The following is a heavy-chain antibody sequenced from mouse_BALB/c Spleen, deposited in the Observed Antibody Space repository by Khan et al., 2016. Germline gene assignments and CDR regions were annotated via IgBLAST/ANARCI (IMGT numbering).Heavy chain of an antibody. V-gene: IGHV3-2*02. D-gene: IGHD1-2*01. J-gene: IGHJ1*01. Sequence: EVQLQESGPGLVKPSQSLSLTCTVTAYSITSDYAWNWIRQFPGNKLEWMGYIRYSGSTTYNPSLKSRISITRDTSKNQFFLQLYSVTTEDTATYYCTSSPTATRYFDVWCAGTTVTVSS. CDR2: IRYSGST. CDR3: TSSPTATRYFDV. CDR1: AYSITSDYA.